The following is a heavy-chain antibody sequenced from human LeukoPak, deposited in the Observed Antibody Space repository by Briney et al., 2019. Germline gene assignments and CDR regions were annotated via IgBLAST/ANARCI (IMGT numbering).Heavy chain of an antibody. CDR3: ATASTQVYAIPYFDY. V-gene: IGHV1-24*01. D-gene: IGHD2-8*01. CDR1: GYTLTELS. Sequence: ASVKVSCKVSGYTLTELSMHWLRQAPGKGLEWMGGFDPEDGETIYAQKFQGRVTMTEDTSTDTAYMELSSLRSEDTAVYYCATASTQVYAIPYFDYWGQGTLVTVSS. J-gene: IGHJ4*02. CDR2: FDPEDGET.